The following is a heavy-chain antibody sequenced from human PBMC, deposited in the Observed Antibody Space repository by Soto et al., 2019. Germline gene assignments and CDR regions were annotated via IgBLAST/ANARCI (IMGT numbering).Heavy chain of an antibody. CDR3: ARRPEEYSGYVLYFDY. J-gene: IGHJ4*02. D-gene: IGHD5-12*01. CDR1: GGSISSSSYY. Sequence: SETLSLTCTVSGGSISSSSYYWGWIRQPPGKGLEWIGSIYYSGSTYYNPSLKSRVTISVDTSKNQFSLKLSSVTAADTAVYYCARRPEEYSGYVLYFDYWGQGTLVTVSS. CDR2: IYYSGST. V-gene: IGHV4-39*01.